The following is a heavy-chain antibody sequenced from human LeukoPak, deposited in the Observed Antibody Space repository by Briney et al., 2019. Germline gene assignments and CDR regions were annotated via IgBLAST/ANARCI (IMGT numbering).Heavy chain of an antibody. V-gene: IGHV5-51*01. D-gene: IGHD3-22*01. CDR3: ARQGGRYYDSAPFDY. J-gene: IGHJ4*02. CDR2: IYPGDSDT. Sequence: EESLKISCKGSGYSFTSYWIGWVRKMPGKGLEWMGIIYPGDSDTRYSPSFQGQVTISADKSISTAYLQWSSLKASDTAMYYCARQGGRYYDSAPFDYWGQGTLVTVSS. CDR1: GYSFTSYW.